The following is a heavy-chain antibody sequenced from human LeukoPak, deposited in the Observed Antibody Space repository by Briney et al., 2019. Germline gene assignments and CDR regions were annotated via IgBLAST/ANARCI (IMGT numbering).Heavy chain of an antibody. CDR2: IIPILGIA. V-gene: IGHV1-69*04. CDR3: ARWNEYGDYAWCY. D-gene: IGHD4-17*01. CDR1: GGTFSSYA. J-gene: IGHJ4*02. Sequence: ASVKVSCKASGGTFSSYAISWVRQAPGQGLEWMGRIIPILGIANYAQKFQGRVTITADKSTSTAYMELSSLRSEDTAVYYCARWNEYGDYAWCYWGQGTLVTVSS.